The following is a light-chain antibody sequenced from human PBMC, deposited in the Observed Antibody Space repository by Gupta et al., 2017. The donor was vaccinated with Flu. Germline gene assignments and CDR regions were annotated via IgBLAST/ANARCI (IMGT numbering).Light chain of an antibody. CDR2: MAS. J-gene: IGKJ1*01. V-gene: IGKV1-5*03. Sequence: DIQMTQSPSTLSASVGDRVTITCRASQSISSWLAWYQQKPGKPPKLLIYMASTLETGVPSRFAGSGSGTEFTLTISSLQPDDFATYYCQEYNRYSWTFGQGTKVEI. CDR1: QSISSW. CDR3: QEYNRYSWT.